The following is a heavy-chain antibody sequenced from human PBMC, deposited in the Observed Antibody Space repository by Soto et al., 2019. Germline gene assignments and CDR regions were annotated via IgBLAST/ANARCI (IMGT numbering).Heavy chain of an antibody. Sequence: PSETLSLTCTVSGGSIISYYWSWIRQPPGKGLEWIGYIYYSGSTNYNPSLKSRVTISVDTSKNQFSLKLSSVTAADTAVYYCARIAAAADPYNWFDPWGQGTRVTVS. D-gene: IGHD6-13*01. CDR2: IYYSGST. V-gene: IGHV4-59*08. CDR3: ARIAAAADPYNWFDP. J-gene: IGHJ5*02. CDR1: GGSIISYY.